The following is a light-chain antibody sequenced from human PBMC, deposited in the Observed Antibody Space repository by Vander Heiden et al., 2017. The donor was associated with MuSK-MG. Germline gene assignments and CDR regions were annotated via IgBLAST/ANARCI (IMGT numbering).Light chain of an antibody. CDR2: AAS. CDR3: QHLNSFPYT. CDR1: QDISNY. Sequence: DIQLNQSPSFLSASVGDRITITCRASQDISNYLAWYQQKPGKAPKLLIYAASTLQSGVPSRFSGSGSGTEFTLTISSLQPEDFATFYCQHLNSFPYTFGQGTKLEIK. V-gene: IGKV1-9*01. J-gene: IGKJ2*01.